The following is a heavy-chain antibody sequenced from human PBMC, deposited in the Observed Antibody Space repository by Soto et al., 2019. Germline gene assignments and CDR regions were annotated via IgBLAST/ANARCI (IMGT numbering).Heavy chain of an antibody. V-gene: IGHV4-4*02. D-gene: IGHD6-19*01. Sequence: SETLSLTCAVSGGSISSSNWWSWVRRPPGKGLEWIGEIYHSGSTNYNPSLKSRVTISVDKSKNQFSLKLSSATAADTAVYYCARYPGYSSGWYLYYFDYWGQGTLVT. CDR3: ARYPGYSSGWYLYYFDY. CDR1: GGSISSSNW. J-gene: IGHJ4*02. CDR2: IYHSGST.